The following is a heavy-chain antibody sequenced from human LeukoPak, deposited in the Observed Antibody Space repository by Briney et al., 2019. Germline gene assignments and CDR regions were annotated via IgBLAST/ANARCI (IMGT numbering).Heavy chain of an antibody. Sequence: PGGSLRLSCAAPGFTFSSYGMHWVRQAPGRGLEWVALIWYDGTNKYYADSVKGRFTVSRDNSKNTLYLQMNSLRPEDTAVYYCARDAAGTCLDYWGQGTLVTVSS. D-gene: IGHD1-7*01. CDR3: ARDAAGTCLDY. CDR1: GFTFSSYG. CDR2: IWYDGTNK. J-gene: IGHJ4*02. V-gene: IGHV3-33*01.